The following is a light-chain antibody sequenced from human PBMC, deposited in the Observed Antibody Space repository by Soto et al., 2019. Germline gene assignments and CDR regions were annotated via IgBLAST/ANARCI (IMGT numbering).Light chain of an antibody. Sequence: QSVLTQPASVSGSPGQSITISCTGTSSDVGTYNYVSWYQQHAGKVPKLMIYDVSNRPSGVSDRFSGSKSGNTASLTISGLQAEDEADYYCTSYTSSSTVVFGGGTKLNVL. J-gene: IGLJ2*01. V-gene: IGLV2-14*01. CDR3: TSYTSSSTVV. CDR1: SSDVGTYNY. CDR2: DVS.